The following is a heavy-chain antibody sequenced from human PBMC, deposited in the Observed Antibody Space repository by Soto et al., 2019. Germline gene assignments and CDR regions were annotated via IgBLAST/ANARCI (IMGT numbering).Heavy chain of an antibody. V-gene: IGHV4-34*12. J-gene: IGHJ4*02. D-gene: IGHD3-22*01. CDR3: ARHHYDSNTFYYFFDY. CDR2: IFHGGST. CDR1: GGSFSGYF. Sequence: SETLSLTCAVYGGSFSGYFWSWIRQPPGKGLEWIGEIFHGGSTNYSPSLKSRVTISVDTSKNQFSLELSSVTPADTAVYYCARHHYDSNTFYYFFDYWGQGTLVTVSS.